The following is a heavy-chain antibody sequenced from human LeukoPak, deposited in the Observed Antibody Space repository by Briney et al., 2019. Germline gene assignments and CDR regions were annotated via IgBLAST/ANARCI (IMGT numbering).Heavy chain of an antibody. CDR1: GFTFTSYD. V-gene: IGHV3-30*02. CDR3: ARSSQLTGPFDY. CDR2: IRYDGSNK. D-gene: IGHD1-1*01. J-gene: IGHJ4*02. Sequence: PGGSLRLSCAASGFTFTSYDMHWVRQAPGKGLEWVAFIRYDGSNKYYADSVKGRFTISRDNAKNSLYLQMNSLRAEDTAVYYCARSSQLTGPFDYWGQGTLVTVSS.